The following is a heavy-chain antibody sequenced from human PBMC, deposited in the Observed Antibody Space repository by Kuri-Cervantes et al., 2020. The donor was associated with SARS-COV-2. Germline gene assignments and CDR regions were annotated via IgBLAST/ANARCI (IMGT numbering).Heavy chain of an antibody. V-gene: IGHV4-30-4*08. J-gene: IGHJ4*02. CDR3: ARVSWTLGYSGEQGILDY. CDR2: IYYSGST. CDR1: GGSISSGGYY. D-gene: IGHD2-21*01. Sequence: SETLSLTCTVSGGSISSGGYYWSWIRQHPGKGLEWIGYIYYSGSTYYNPSLKSRVTISVDTFKNQFSLKLSSVTAADTAVYYCARVSWTLGYSGEQGILDYWGQGTLVTVSS.